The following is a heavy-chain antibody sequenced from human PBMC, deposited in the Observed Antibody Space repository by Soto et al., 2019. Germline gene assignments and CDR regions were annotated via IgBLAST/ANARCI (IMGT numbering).Heavy chain of an antibody. D-gene: IGHD5-12*01. Sequence: SVKVSCKASGDIFYNYGISWVRQAPGQGLEWMGGIIPVVETAKYTQKIQGRVTITADKSTTTAYMEMSSLTSEDTAVYYCASSRGARSFYYYGLDVWGQGTTVTVSS. V-gene: IGHV1-69*06. CDR3: ASSRGARSFYYYGLDV. CDR2: IIPVVETA. CDR1: GDIFYNYG. J-gene: IGHJ6*02.